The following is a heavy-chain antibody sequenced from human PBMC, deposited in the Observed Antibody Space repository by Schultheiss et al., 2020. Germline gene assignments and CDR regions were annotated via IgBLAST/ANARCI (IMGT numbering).Heavy chain of an antibody. V-gene: IGHV3-23*01. D-gene: IGHD4-11*01. CDR1: GFTFSSYA. CDR2: ISGSAEST. CDR3: AKRMDSIATTGVDY. J-gene: IGHJ4*02. Sequence: GGSLRLSCAASGFTFSSYAMSWVRQAPGKGLEWVAAISGSAESTFYAQFGKGRFTVSRDNSKSTLYLQMNSLRAEDTALYYCAKRMDSIATTGVDYWGQGTLVTVYS.